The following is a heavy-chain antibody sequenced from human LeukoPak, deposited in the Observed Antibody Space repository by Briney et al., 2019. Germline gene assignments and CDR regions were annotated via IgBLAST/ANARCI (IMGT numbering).Heavy chain of an antibody. CDR2: INTNTGNP. CDR1: GYTFTSYA. D-gene: IGHD3-9*01. CDR3: AIGLRYFDWLYPWYYYYGMDV. Sequence: ASVKVSCKASGYTFTSYAMNWVRQAPGQGLEWMGWINTNTGNPTYAQGFTGRFVFPLDTSVSTAYLQISSLKAEDTAVYYCAIGLRYFDWLYPWYYYYGMDVWGQGTTVTVSS. V-gene: IGHV7-4-1*02. J-gene: IGHJ6*02.